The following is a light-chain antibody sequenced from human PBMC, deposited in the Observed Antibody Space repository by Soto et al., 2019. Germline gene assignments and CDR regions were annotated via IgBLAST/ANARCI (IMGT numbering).Light chain of an antibody. CDR2: WAS. V-gene: IGKV4-1*01. CDR3: QQYGTSEII. Sequence: DIVMTQSPDSLAVSLGERATINCKSSQSVLYSSNNKNYLAWYQQKPGQPPKLLIHWASTRESGVPDRFSASGSGTDFTLTISRLEPEDFAVFFCQQYGTSEIIFGQGTRLEI. CDR1: QSVLYSSNNKNY. J-gene: IGKJ5*01.